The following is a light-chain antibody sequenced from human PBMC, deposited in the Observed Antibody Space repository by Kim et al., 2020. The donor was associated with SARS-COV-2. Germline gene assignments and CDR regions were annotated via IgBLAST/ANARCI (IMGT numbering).Light chain of an antibody. V-gene: IGLV1-51*01. CDR2: DNN. J-gene: IGLJ1*01. CDR1: RSNIGNNY. CDR3: GTWDSSLSAVV. Sequence: GQKGTISCSRSRSNIGNNYVSWYQQLPGTAPKLLIYDNNKRPSGIPDRFSGSKSGTSASLRITGLQTGDEADYYCGTWDSSLSAVVFGTGTKVTVL.